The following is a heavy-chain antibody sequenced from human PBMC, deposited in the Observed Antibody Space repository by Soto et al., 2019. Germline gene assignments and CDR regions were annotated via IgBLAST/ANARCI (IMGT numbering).Heavy chain of an antibody. CDR1: GGSISSSSYN. V-gene: IGHV4-39*02. CDR3: ARGRRFSRLDV. CDR2: VFDSGST. Sequence: SETLSLTCIASGGSISSSSYNWGWIRQPPGKGLEWTGSVFDSGSTHYHPSLKSRGTISADTSKNHFYLKLSSVTAADTGVYYCARGRRFSRLDVWGQGTKVTVSS. J-gene: IGHJ6*02. D-gene: IGHD3-3*01.